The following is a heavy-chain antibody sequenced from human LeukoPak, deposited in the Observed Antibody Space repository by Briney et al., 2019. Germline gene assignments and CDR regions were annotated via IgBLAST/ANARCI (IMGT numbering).Heavy chain of an antibody. CDR2: INSEGGST. V-gene: IGHV3-74*01. CDR3: ARAVLMVYAPLDV. J-gene: IGHJ6*04. CDR1: GFTFSNYW. D-gene: IGHD2-8*01. Sequence: QTGGSLRLSCAASGFTFSNYWMHWVRQAPGKGLEYFSRINSEGGSTNYADSVKGRFTISRDNAKNTLYLHMNSLRAEDTAVYYCARAVLMVYAPLDVWGKGTTVTVSS.